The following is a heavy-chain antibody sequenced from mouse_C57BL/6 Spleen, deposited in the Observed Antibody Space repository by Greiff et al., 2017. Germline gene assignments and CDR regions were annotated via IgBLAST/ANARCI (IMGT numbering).Heavy chain of an antibody. CDR3: ARDSLYYYGSSSYFDV. CDR2: ISYDGSN. D-gene: IGHD1-1*01. CDR1: GYSITSGYY. Sequence: VQLKESGPGLVKPSQSLSLTCSVTGYSITSGYYWNWIRQFPGNKLEWMGYISYDGSNNYNPSLKNRISITRDTSKNQFFLKLNSVTTEDTATYYCARDSLYYYGSSSYFDVWGTGTTVTVSS. J-gene: IGHJ1*03. V-gene: IGHV3-6*01.